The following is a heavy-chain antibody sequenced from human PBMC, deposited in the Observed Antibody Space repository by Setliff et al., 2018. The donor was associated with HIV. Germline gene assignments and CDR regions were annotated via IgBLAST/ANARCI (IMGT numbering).Heavy chain of an antibody. D-gene: IGHD2-21*02. CDR1: SESIVSYY. CDR2: IHTSGRT. Sequence: PSETLSLTCAVSSESIVSYYWNWIRQPPGRGLEWIGYIHTSGRTKYNPSLKSRLTILVDTSKKQFSLRLSSLTAADTALYYCARHGGRDQINWFDPWGQGTLVTVSS. CDR3: ARHGGRDQINWFDP. V-gene: IGHV4-59*08. J-gene: IGHJ5*02.